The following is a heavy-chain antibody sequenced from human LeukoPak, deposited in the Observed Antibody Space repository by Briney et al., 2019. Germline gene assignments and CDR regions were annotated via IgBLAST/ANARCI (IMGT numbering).Heavy chain of an antibody. Sequence: PSETLSLTCTVSGGSISSSTYYWGWIRQPPGKGLEWIVSIYYSGSTYYNPSLKSRLTISVYTSENQFSLKLSSVTAADTAVYYGARHPGITAAGTGFDIWGQGTMVTVSS. D-gene: IGHD6-13*01. CDR3: ARHPGITAAGTGFDI. CDR1: GGSISSSTYY. J-gene: IGHJ3*02. V-gene: IGHV4-39*01. CDR2: IYYSGST.